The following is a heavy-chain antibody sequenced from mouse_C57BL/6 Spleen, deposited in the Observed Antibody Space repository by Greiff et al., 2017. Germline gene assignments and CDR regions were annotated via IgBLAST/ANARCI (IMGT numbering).Heavy chain of an antibody. CDR1: GYTFTSYW. J-gene: IGHJ3*01. D-gene: IGHD1-1*01. Sequence: QVQLQQSGAELAKPGASVKLSCKASGYTFTSYWMHWVKQRPGQGLEWIGDINPSSGYIKYNQKFEDKATLTADKFSSTAYMQLSSLTYEDSAVNYCARYGYYGSSSSWFAYWGQGTLVTVSA. CDR3: ARYGYYGSSSSWFAY. CDR2: INPSSGYI. V-gene: IGHV1-7*01.